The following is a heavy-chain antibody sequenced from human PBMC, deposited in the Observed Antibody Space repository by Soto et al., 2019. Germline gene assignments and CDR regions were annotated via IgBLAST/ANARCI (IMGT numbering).Heavy chain of an antibody. J-gene: IGHJ6*02. CDR1: GGSISSYY. CDR3: ARDAGYCSSTSCHLGDMDV. Sequence: SETLSLTCTVSGGSISSYYWSWIRQPPGKGLEWIGYIYYSGSTNYNPSLKSRVTISVDTSKNQFSLKLSSVTAADTAVYYCARDAGYCSSTSCHLGDMDVWGQGTTVTVSS. CDR2: IYYSGST. D-gene: IGHD2-2*01. V-gene: IGHV4-59*01.